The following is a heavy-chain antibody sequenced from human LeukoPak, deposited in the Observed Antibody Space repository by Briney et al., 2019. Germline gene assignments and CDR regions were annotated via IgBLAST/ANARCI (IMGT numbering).Heavy chain of an antibody. V-gene: IGHV1-69*13. D-gene: IGHD3-10*01. CDR1: GDTFNSYA. J-gene: IGHJ6*03. CDR3: ARALHYYGSGLVNYYYYYMDV. Sequence: SVKVSCKTFGDTFNSYAVTWVRQAPGLGLEWVGGIIPIFGTANYAQKFQGRVTITADESTNTAYMELSSLRSEDTAVYYCARALHYYGSGLVNYYYYYMDVWGKGTTVTVSS. CDR2: IIPIFGTA.